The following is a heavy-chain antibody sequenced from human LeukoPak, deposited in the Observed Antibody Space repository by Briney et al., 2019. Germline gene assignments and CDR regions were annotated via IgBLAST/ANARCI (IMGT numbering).Heavy chain of an antibody. J-gene: IGHJ5*02. D-gene: IGHD3-22*01. Sequence: SGGSLRLSCAASGFTFSSYAMHWVRQAPGKGLEWVAVISYDGSNKYYADSVKGRFTISRDNSKNTLYLQMNSLRAEDTAVHYCAKGSKWFPLRDWFDPWGQGTLVTVSS. CDR1: GFTFSSYA. CDR3: AKGSKWFPLRDWFDP. V-gene: IGHV3-30-3*01. CDR2: ISYDGSNK.